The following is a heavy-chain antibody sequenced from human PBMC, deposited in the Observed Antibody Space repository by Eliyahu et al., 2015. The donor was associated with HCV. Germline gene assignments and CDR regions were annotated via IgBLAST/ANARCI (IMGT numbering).Heavy chain of an antibody. V-gene: IGHV4-59*12. Sequence: QVQLQESGPGLVKPSETLSLTCTVSGGSITTYYWSWIRQPPGKGLEWIGYIHYSGSTNYNPSLKSRVTMSLDTPKNQFSLNLTSATAADTAVYYCASGGGGIAVAGTGGWFDPWGQGTLVTVSS. CDR2: IHYSGST. J-gene: IGHJ5*02. CDR1: GGSITTYY. D-gene: IGHD6-19*01. CDR3: ASGGGGIAVAGTGGWFDP.